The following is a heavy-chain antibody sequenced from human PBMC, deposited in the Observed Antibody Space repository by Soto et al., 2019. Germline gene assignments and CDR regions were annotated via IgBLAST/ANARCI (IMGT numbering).Heavy chain of an antibody. Sequence: GSLRLSCAASGFTFSNYTMHWVRQAPGKGLEWVALISYDEIDKYFADAVKGRFTISRDNSKNTLYLQMDSLRAEDTAVYYCAGRSGSSDYWGRGTLVTVSS. CDR2: ISYDEIDK. CDR3: AGRSGSSDY. V-gene: IGHV3-30*04. J-gene: IGHJ4*02. D-gene: IGHD3-10*01. CDR1: GFTFSNYT.